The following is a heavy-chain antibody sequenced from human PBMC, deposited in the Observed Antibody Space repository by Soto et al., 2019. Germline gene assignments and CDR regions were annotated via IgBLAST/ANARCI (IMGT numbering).Heavy chain of an antibody. CDR3: ATKAVSGWFFDY. J-gene: IGHJ4*02. Sequence: GASVKVSFKASGGTFKSFTFTWVRQAPGQGLEWMGGFIPIFETATYAQKFQDRVTITADESRSTVSMELSSLRSADTAVYYCATKAVSGWFFDYWGQGTVVTVSS. D-gene: IGHD6-19*01. V-gene: IGHV1-69*13. CDR1: GGTFKSFT. CDR2: FIPIFETA.